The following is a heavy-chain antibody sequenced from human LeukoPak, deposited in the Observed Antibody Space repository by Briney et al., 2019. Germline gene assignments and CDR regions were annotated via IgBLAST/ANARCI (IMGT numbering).Heavy chain of an antibody. CDR2: IKQDGSEK. CDR1: GFTFSSYW. Sequence: GGSLRLSCAASGFTFSSYWMSWVRQAPGKGLEWMASIKQDGSEKYYVDSVKGRFTISRDNAKNSLYLQMNSLRAEDTAVYYCARDSSSDTAMYDYWGQGTLVTVSS. CDR3: ARDSSSDTAMYDY. D-gene: IGHD5-18*01. V-gene: IGHV3-7*01. J-gene: IGHJ4*02.